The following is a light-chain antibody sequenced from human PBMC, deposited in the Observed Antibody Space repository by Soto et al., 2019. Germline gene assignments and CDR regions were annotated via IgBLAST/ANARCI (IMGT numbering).Light chain of an antibody. CDR1: QIVSND. CDR2: AAS. CDR3: QERSNWPRST. V-gene: IGKV3-11*01. Sequence: EIVLTQSPATLSLSPGERATLSCRASQIVSNDFAWYQQKPGQAPRLLIYAASKRATGIPARFSGSGSGTGFTLTISSLEPEDFAVYYCQERSNWPRSTFGGGTKVDIK. J-gene: IGKJ4*01.